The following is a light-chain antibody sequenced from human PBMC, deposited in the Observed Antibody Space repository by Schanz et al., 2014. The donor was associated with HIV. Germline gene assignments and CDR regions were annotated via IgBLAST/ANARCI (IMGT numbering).Light chain of an antibody. J-gene: IGKJ1*01. CDR3: QQRSNWLWT. CDR2: GAS. Sequence: EIVMTQSPATLSVSPGERATLSCRASQSVSSNLAWYQQKPGQAPRLLIHGASTRAPGIPARFSGSGSGTDFTLTISSLEPEDFAVYYCQQRSNWLWTFGQGTKVEIK. CDR1: QSVSSN. V-gene: IGKV3-11*01.